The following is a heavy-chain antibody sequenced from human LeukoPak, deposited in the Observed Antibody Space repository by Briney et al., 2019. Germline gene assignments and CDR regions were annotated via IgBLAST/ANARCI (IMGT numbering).Heavy chain of an antibody. V-gene: IGHV1-69*05. D-gene: IGHD6-19*01. CDR3: ARSVAGGAYDAFDI. Sequence: ASVKVSCKASGGTFSSYAISWVRQAPRQGLEWMGRIIPIFGTANYAQKFQGRVTITTDESTSTAYMELSSLRSEDTAVYYCARSVAGGAYDAFDIWGQGTMVTVSS. CDR1: GGTFSSYA. CDR2: IIPIFGTA. J-gene: IGHJ3*02.